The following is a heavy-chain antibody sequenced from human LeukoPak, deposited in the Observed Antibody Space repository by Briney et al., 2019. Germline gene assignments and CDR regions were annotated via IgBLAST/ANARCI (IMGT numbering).Heavy chain of an antibody. CDR2: INPSGGST. CDR1: GYTFTSYY. Sequence: ASVKVSCKASGYTFTSYYMHWVRQAPGQGLEWMGIINPSGGSTSYAQKFQGRVTMTRDTSISTAYMELSRLRSDDTAVYYCASTLWFGEPLDYWGQGTLVTVSS. V-gene: IGHV1-46*01. CDR3: ASTLWFGEPLDY. D-gene: IGHD3-10*01. J-gene: IGHJ4*02.